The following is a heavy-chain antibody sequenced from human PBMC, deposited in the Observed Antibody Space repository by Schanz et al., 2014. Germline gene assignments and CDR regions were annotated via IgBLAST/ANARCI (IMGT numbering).Heavy chain of an antibody. CDR1: GFTFTTFA. CDR3: VKTDAGWRFDY. Sequence: EQVLESGGGFVQPGGSLRLSCATSGFTFTTFAMTWVRQAPGKGLEWVSGISDRGDGTNYGDSVRGRFTISRDNSRNTGYLQMKNVGVDDTATYYCVKTDAGWRFDYWGQGTLVIVSS. CDR2: ISDRGDGT. V-gene: IGHV3-23*01. D-gene: IGHD6-19*01. J-gene: IGHJ4*02.